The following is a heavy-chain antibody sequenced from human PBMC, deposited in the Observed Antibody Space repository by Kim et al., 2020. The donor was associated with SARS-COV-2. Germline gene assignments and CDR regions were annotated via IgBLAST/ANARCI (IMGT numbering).Heavy chain of an antibody. CDR2: INPNTGGP. CDR1: GYTFTGYY. V-gene: IGHV1-2*02. Sequence: ASVKVSCKASGYTFTGYYLFWVRQAPGQGLEWVGWINPNTGGPVCAQKFQDRVTMTRDTSINTAYMELSRLRSDDTAIYYCTREDFWGRGTLVTVSS. CDR3: TREDF. J-gene: IGHJ4*02.